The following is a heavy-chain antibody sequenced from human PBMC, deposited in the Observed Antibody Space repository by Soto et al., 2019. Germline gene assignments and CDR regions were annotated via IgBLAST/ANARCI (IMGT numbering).Heavy chain of an antibody. CDR2: INHSGST. Sequence: PSETLSLTCAVYGGSFSGYYWSWIRQPPGKGLEWIGEINHSGSTNYNPSLKSRVTISVDTSKNQFSLKLSSVTAADTAVYYCARGSRVLEWSRYYYYGMDVWGQGTKVTVSS. V-gene: IGHV4-34*01. CDR3: ARGSRVLEWSRYYYYGMDV. D-gene: IGHD3-3*01. CDR1: GGSFSGYY. J-gene: IGHJ6*02.